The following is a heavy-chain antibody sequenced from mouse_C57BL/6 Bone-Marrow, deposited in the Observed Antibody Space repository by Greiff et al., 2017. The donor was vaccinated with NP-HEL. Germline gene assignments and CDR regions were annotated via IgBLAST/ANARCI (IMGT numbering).Heavy chain of an antibody. D-gene: IGHD2-4*01. V-gene: IGHV1-47*01. CDR1: GYTFTTYP. CDR3: ARENDYDGGPWFAY. J-gene: IGHJ3*01. Sequence: VNLVESGAELVKPGASVKMSCKASGYTFTTYPIEWMKQNHGKSLEWIGNFHPYNDDTKYNEKFKGKATLTVEKSSSTVYLELSRLTSDDSAVYYCARENDYDGGPWFAYWGQGTLVTVSA. CDR2: FHPYNDDT.